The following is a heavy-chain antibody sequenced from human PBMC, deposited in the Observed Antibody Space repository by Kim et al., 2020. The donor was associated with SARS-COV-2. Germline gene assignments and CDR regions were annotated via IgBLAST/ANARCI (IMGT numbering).Heavy chain of an antibody. Sequence: SVKVSCKASGGTFSSYAISWVRQAPGQGLEWMGGIIPIFGTANYAQKFQGRVTITADESTSTAYMELSSLRSEDTAVYYCATGSSSWYESSWFDPWGQGTLVTVSS. D-gene: IGHD6-13*01. CDR2: IIPIFGTA. CDR3: ATGSSSWYESSWFDP. J-gene: IGHJ5*02. CDR1: GGTFSSYA. V-gene: IGHV1-69*13.